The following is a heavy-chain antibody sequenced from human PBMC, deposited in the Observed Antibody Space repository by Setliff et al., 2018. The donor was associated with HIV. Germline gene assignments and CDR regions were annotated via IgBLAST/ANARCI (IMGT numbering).Heavy chain of an antibody. CDR3: AKIQNPQGYYYDSSGYYPHPGSPDY. J-gene: IGHJ4*02. CDR1: GFTFNGYA. CDR2: ISSSSSSI. D-gene: IGHD3-22*01. Sequence: PGGSLRLSCVGSGFTFNGYAMNWVRQAPGKGLEWVSYISSSSSSIYYGDSVKGRFTISRDNAKNSLDLEMHSLTDEDTAVYYCAKIQNPQGYYYDSSGYYPHPGSPDYWGQGTLVTVSS. V-gene: IGHV3-48*02.